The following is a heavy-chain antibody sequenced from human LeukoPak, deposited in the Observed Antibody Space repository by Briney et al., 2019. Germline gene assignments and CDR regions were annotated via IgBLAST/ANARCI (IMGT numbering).Heavy chain of an antibody. J-gene: IGHJ4*02. V-gene: IGHV3-33*01. CDR1: GFTFSSYG. D-gene: IGHD4-23*01. CDR2: IWYDGSNK. CDR3: ARDHNGGYVDY. Sequence: GRSLRLSCAASGFTFSSYGMHWVRQAPGKGLEWVAVIWYDGSNKYYADSVKGRFTISRDNSKNTLYLQMNSLRAEDTAVYYCARDHNGGYVDYWGQGTLVTVSS.